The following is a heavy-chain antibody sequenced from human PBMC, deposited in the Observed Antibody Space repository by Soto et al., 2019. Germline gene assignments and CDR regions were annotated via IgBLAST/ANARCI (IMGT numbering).Heavy chain of an antibody. Sequence: QITLKESGPTLVKPTQTLTLTCTFSGFALSTSGVGVRWIRQPTGKALEWLALIYWDDDKRYSPSLKRRITITQDTSQNKVVLTMTNMDPVDTATYYCALQCEIAAAGPFDYGGQGTLVTVSS. J-gene: IGHJ4*02. CDR2: IYWDDDK. D-gene: IGHD6-13*01. V-gene: IGHV2-5*02. CDR1: GFALSTSGVG. CDR3: ALQCEIAAAGPFDY.